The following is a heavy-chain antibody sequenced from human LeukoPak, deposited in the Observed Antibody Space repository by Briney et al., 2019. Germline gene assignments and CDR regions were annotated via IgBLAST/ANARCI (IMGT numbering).Heavy chain of an antibody. CDR3: VRRGDASSGGGDHDF. Sequence: SGGSLRLSCAAFGFTFNRNAISWVRQAPGKGLEWVSTIGGSGDKTFYADSVKGRFTISRDNSKNMVHLQMNSLTGEDTALYYCVRRGDASSGGGDHDFWGQGALVTVSS. CDR1: GFTFNRNA. V-gene: IGHV3-23*01. J-gene: IGHJ4*02. D-gene: IGHD6-19*01. CDR2: IGGSGDKT.